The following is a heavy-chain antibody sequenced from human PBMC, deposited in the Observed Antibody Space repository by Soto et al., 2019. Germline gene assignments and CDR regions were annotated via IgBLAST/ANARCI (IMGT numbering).Heavy chain of an antibody. CDR1: GYTFTGYY. V-gene: IGHV1-2*02. Sequence: GASVKVSCKASGYTFTGYYMHWVRQAPGQGLEWMGWINPNSGGTNYAQKFQGRVTMTRDTSISTAYMELSRLRSDDTAVYYCARAWGSSDRYNWFDPWGQGTLVTVSS. CDR3: ARAWGSSDRYNWFDP. D-gene: IGHD6-13*01. CDR2: INPNSGGT. J-gene: IGHJ5*02.